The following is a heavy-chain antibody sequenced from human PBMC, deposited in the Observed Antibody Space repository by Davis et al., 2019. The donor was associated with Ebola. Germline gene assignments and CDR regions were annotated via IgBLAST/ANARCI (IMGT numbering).Heavy chain of an antibody. CDR2: INPNSGGT. D-gene: IGHD2-15*01. CDR3: AREFWSLDIVVVVATTYYYGMDV. V-gene: IGHV1-2*02. Sequence: ASVKVSCKASGGTFVSFAVSWVRQAPGQGLEWMGWINPNSGGTNYAQKFQGRVTMTRDTSISTAYMELSRLRSDDTAVYYCAREFWSLDIVVVVATTYYYGMDVWGQGTTVTVSS. CDR1: GGTFVSFA. J-gene: IGHJ6*02.